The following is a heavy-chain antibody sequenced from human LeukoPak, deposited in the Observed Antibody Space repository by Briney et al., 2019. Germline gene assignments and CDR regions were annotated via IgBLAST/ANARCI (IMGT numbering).Heavy chain of an antibody. V-gene: IGHV3-43*02. Sequence: GGSLRLSCAASGFTFDDYAMHWPRQAPGEGLGWVSLICGDGCSTYYAVSVKGRFTISRDNSKTSLYLQMNSLRTEDTALYYCAKDPPGDWGQGTLVTVSS. CDR2: ICGDGCST. J-gene: IGHJ4*02. CDR1: GFTFDDYA. CDR3: AKDPPGD.